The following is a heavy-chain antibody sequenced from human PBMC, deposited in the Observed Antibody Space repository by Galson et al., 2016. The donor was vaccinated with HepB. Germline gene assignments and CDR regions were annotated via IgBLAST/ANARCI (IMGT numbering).Heavy chain of an antibody. CDR3: AKDRALFDILTGYTDY. Sequence: SLRLSCAASGFTFSSYVMGWVRQAPGKGLEWVSGISGSGGTTYSADSVKGRFTISRDNSKSTLYLQMNSLRAEDTAVYYCAKDRALFDILTGYTDYWGQGTLVTVSS. J-gene: IGHJ4*02. D-gene: IGHD3-9*01. CDR2: ISGSGGTT. CDR1: GFTFSSYV. V-gene: IGHV3-23*01.